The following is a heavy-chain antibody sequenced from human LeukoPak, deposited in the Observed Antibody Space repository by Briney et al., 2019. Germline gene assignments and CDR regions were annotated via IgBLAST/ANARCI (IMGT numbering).Heavy chain of an antibody. V-gene: IGHV3-21*01. CDR3: ARDRGSRRYNNGYSEY. CDR2: ISSSGSYI. CDR1: GFTFSSYT. Sequence: GGSLRLSCAASGFTFSSYTINWVRQAPGKGPEWVSSISSSGSYIYYADSVKGRFTVSRDNAKNSLYLQMKSLRAEDTAVYYCARDRGSRRYNNGYSEYWGQGTLVTVSS. D-gene: IGHD5-18*01. J-gene: IGHJ4*02.